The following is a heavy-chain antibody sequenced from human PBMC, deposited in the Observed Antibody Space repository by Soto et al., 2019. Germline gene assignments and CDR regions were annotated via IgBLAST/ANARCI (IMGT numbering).Heavy chain of an antibody. Sequence: SLRLSCAASGFTFDDYAMHWVRQAPGKGLEWVSGISWNSGSIGYADSVKGRFTISRDNAKNSLYLQMNSLRAEDTALYYCARGSWNDKYYFDYWGQGTLVTVSS. V-gene: IGHV3-9*01. CDR1: GFTFDDYA. CDR2: ISWNSGSI. J-gene: IGHJ4*02. D-gene: IGHD1-1*01. CDR3: ARGSWNDKYYFDY.